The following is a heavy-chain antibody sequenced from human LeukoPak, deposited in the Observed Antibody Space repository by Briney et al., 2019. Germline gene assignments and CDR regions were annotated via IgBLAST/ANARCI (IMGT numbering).Heavy chain of an antibody. CDR1: GDTFSIYA. CDR2: IIPTLGTA. V-gene: IGHV1-69*06. J-gene: IGHJ4*02. D-gene: IGHD2-2*01. Sequence: SVKVSCKASGDTFSIYAISWVRQAPGQGLECMGGIIPTLGTANYAQKFQGRVTITADKSTSTAYMELSSLRSEDTAVYFCARDGDYSYAPGGDLLDYWGQGTLVTVSS. CDR3: ARDGDYSYAPGGDLLDY.